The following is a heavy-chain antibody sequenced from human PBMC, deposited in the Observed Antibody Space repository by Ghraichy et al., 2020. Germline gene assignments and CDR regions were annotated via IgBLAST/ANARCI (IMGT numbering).Heavy chain of an antibody. J-gene: IGHJ6*02. CDR2: IYYSGST. V-gene: IGHV4-59*08. Sequence: SETLSLTCTVSGGSISSYYWSWIRQPPGKGLERIGYIYYSGSTNYNPSLKSRVTISVDTSKNQFSLKLSSVTAADTAVYYCARHVIAAAPLDVWGQGTTVTVSS. CDR3: ARHVIAAAPLDV. CDR1: GGSISSYY. D-gene: IGHD6-13*01.